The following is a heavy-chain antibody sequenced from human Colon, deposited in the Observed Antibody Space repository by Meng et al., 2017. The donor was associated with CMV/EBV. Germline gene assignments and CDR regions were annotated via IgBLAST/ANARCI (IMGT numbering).Heavy chain of an antibody. Sequence: QMQLQGSGPGLVKPSETLSLTCRVSGGSISSSTYYWGWVRQPPGKGLEWIGSMSNSGDTNYNPSLKSRFTMSIDTSKNQFSLSLTSVTAADTAVYYCVGGSYQAWELLHYWGQGTLVTVSS. V-gene: IGHV4-39*07. CDR2: MSNSGDT. CDR1: GGSISSSTYY. CDR3: VGGSYQAWELLHY. D-gene: IGHD1-26*01. J-gene: IGHJ4*02.